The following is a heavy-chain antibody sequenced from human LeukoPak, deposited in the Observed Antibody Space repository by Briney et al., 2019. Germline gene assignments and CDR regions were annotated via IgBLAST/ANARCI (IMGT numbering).Heavy chain of an antibody. D-gene: IGHD6-19*01. CDR2: SGST. V-gene: IGHV4-59*01. CDR3: ARGRTAVDDAFDI. J-gene: IGHJ3*02. Sequence: SETLSLTCTVSGGSIGSYYWSWIRQPPGKGLEWIGYSGSTNYNPSLKSRVTISVDTSKNQFSLKLSSVTAADTAVYYCARGRTAVDDAFDIWGQGTMVTVSS. CDR1: GGSIGSYY.